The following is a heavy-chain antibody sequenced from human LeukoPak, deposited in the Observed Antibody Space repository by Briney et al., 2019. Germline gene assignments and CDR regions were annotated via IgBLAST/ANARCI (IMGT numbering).Heavy chain of an antibody. Sequence: PSETLSLTCTVSGGSISSSSYYWGWIRQPPRKGLEWIGSLYYSGITYYTPSLKSRVSIFVDTSKNQFSLRLSSVTAADTAVYYCARQDISGHYDCWGQGTLVTVSS. CDR2: LYYSGIT. CDR1: GGSISSSSYY. V-gene: IGHV4-39*01. CDR3: ARQDISGHYDC. D-gene: IGHD3-22*01. J-gene: IGHJ4*02.